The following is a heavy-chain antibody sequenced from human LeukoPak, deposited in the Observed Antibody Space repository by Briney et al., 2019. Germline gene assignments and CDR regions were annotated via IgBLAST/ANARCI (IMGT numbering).Heavy chain of an antibody. Sequence: ASVKVSCKASGYTFTGYYMHWVRQAPGQGLEWMGWINPNSGGTNYAQKFQGRVTMTRDTSISTAYMELSRLRSDDTAVYYCARVPPLGYCSSTSRYTEAFDIWGQGTMVTVSS. J-gene: IGHJ3*02. CDR3: ARVPPLGYCSSTSRYTEAFDI. D-gene: IGHD2-2*02. V-gene: IGHV1-2*02. CDR1: GYTFTGYY. CDR2: INPNSGGT.